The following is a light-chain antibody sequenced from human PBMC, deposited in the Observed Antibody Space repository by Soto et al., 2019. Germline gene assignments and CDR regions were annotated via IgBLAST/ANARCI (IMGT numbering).Light chain of an antibody. V-gene: IGLV1-40*01. CDR1: SSKIGAGYD. Sequence: QSVLTQPPSVSGAPGQRVTISCTGSSSKIGAGYDVHWYQQLPGTAPKLLIYGNSNRPSGVPDRFSDSKSGTSASLAITGLQAEDEADYYCQSYDSSLSGYVFGAGTKGTVL. CDR2: GNS. CDR3: QSYDSSLSGYV. J-gene: IGLJ1*01.